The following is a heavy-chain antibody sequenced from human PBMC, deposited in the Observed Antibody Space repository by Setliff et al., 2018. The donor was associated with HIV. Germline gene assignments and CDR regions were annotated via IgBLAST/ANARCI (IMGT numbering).Heavy chain of an antibody. J-gene: IGHJ4*02. V-gene: IGHV4-59*08. CDR1: GGSISSYY. CDR2: IYYSGST. Sequence: TSETLSLTCTVSGGSISSYYWSWIRQPPGRGLEWIGYIYYSGSTNYNPSLKSRVTISVDTSKNQFSLRLSSVTAADTAMYFCARKGDWNFPYDFWGQGRLVTVSS. CDR3: ARKGDWNFPYDF. D-gene: IGHD1-7*01.